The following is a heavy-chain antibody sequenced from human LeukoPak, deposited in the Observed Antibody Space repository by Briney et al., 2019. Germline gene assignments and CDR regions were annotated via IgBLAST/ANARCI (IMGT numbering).Heavy chain of an antibody. Sequence: ASVKVSCKASGYTFTTYYLHWVRQAPGQGLEWMGRIIPILGIANYAQKFQGRVTITADKSTSTAYMELSSLRSEDTAVYYCASRYCSGGSCYSDYWGQGTLVTVSS. CDR3: ASRYCSGGSCYSDY. V-gene: IGHV1-69*02. J-gene: IGHJ4*02. CDR2: IIPILGIA. CDR1: GYTFTTYY. D-gene: IGHD2-15*01.